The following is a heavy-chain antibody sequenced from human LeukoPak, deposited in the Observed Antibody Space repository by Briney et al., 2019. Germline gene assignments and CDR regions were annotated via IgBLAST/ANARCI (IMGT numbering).Heavy chain of an antibody. D-gene: IGHD6-13*01. CDR3: AKGAYISSWYIPNFDY. Sequence: PGGSLRLSCAASGFTFDDFAMHWVRQAPGKGLEWVSGISWNSDNVVYAESVKGRFTVSRDNAKNSLYLQMNSLRPEDTVLYYCAKGAYISSWYIPNFDYWGQGTLVTVSS. J-gene: IGHJ4*02. CDR1: GFTFDDFA. V-gene: IGHV3-9*01. CDR2: ISWNSDNV.